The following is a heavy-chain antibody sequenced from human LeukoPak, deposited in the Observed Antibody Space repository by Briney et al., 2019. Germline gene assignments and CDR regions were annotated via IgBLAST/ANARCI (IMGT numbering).Heavy chain of an antibody. J-gene: IGHJ4*02. CDR2: ISSSSTYI. CDR3: ASGINYYDSSGYDC. Sequence: GGSLRLSCAASGFTRYSMNWVRQAPGKGLEWVSSISSSSTYIYYADSVKGRFTTSRDNAKNSLYLQMNSLRAEDTAVYYCASGINYYDSSGYDCWGQGTLVTVSS. V-gene: IGHV3-21*01. D-gene: IGHD3-22*01. CDR1: GFTRYS.